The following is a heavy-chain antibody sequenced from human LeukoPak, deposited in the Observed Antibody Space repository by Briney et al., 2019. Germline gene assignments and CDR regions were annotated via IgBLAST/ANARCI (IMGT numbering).Heavy chain of an antibody. D-gene: IGHD6-13*01. CDR1: GYTFTSYD. V-gene: IGHV1-8*03. Sequence: GASVKVSCKASGYTFTSYDINWVRQATGQGLELMGWMNPNSGNTGYAQKFQGRVTITRNTSISTAYMELSSLRSEDTAVYYCARGRSIAAAGTGRRILGYWGQGTLVTVSS. J-gene: IGHJ4*02. CDR3: ARGRSIAAAGTGRRILGY. CDR2: MNPNSGNT.